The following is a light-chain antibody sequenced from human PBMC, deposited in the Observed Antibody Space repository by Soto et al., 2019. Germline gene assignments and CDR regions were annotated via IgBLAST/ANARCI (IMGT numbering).Light chain of an antibody. V-gene: IGLV2-14*01. J-gene: IGLJ1*01. Sequence: QSVLTQPASVSGSPGQSITISCTGTSSDVGGYKYVSWYQQHPGEAPKLMIYDVSNRPSGVSNRFSGSKSGNTASLTISGLQAEYEADYYCSSYTSSSTRVFGTGTKVTVL. CDR2: DVS. CDR3: SSYTSSSTRV. CDR1: SSDVGGYKY.